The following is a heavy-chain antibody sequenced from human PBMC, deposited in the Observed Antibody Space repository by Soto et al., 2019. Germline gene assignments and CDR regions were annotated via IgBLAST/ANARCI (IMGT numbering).Heavy chain of an antibody. CDR3: AKVLGTRYCSGGSCYTGNDY. CDR1: GLTYSNVG. J-gene: IGHJ4*02. D-gene: IGHD2-15*01. CDR2: ISCDGGET. V-gene: IGHV3-30*18. Sequence: GSVSLSCAATGLTYSNVGMHWVRQTPGKGLEWVAVISCDGGETYYADSVKGRFTISRDNSKNTLYLQMNSLRAEDTAVYYCAKVLGTRYCSGGSCYTGNDYWGQGTLVTVSS.